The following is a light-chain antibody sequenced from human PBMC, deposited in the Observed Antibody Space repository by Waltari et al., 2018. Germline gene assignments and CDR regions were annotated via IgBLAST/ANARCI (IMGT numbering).Light chain of an antibody. CDR1: QSVLYSSHNRYY. J-gene: IGKJ2*01. CDR2: WAS. V-gene: IGKV4-1*01. CDR3: QQYASIPHT. Sequence: DTVMIPYPDSLAVSLGGRATINCKCSQSVLYSSHNRYYLAWYQQKPGPPHRLLIYWASTRESGVPHRISGSRSGTDFTLVISSLQAEDVVVYYCQQYASIPHTFGRGTKLEIK.